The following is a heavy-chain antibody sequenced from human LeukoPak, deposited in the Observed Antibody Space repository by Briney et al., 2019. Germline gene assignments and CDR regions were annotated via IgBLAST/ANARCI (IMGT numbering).Heavy chain of an antibody. J-gene: IGHJ4*02. CDR3: VPVEVSLDY. Sequence: GGSLRLSCAASGFTFSSYAMSWVRQAPGKGLEWVSAISGSGRSTYYADSVKGRFTISRDNAKNSLYLQMNSLRAEDTAVYYCVPVEVSLDYWGQGTLVTVSS. D-gene: IGHD5-24*01. CDR1: GFTFSSYA. CDR2: ISGSGRST. V-gene: IGHV3-23*01.